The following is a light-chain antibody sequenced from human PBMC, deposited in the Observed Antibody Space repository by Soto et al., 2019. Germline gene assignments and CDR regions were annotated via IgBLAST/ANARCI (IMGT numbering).Light chain of an antibody. Sequence: EIVLTQSPATLSLSPGERATLSCRASQSVSDYLGWYQQKPGQAPRLLIYGVSNRATGIPARFSGTGSGTDFILTIRSLEPEDVAVYYCQQRRSWPLTFGGGTKVEIK. CDR1: QSVSDY. V-gene: IGKV3-11*01. CDR3: QQRRSWPLT. J-gene: IGKJ4*01. CDR2: GVS.